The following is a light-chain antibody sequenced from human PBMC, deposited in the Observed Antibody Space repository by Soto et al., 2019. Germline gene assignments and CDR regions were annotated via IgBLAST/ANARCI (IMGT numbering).Light chain of an antibody. V-gene: IGKV3-15*01. J-gene: IGKJ1*01. CDR1: QSVSSK. CDR3: QQYDNWPRT. CDR2: GAS. Sequence: EIVMTQSPATLSVSPGERATLSCRASQSVSSKLAWYQQKPGQAPRLLLFGASSRATGIPARFSGSGSGTEFTLTINSLQSEDFAVYYCQQYDNWPRTFGQGTKVHI.